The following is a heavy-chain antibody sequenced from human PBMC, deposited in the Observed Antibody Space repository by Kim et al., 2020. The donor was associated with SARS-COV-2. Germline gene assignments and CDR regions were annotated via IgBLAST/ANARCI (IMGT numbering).Heavy chain of an antibody. D-gene: IGHD1-26*01. V-gene: IGHV4-39*01. CDR3: ANIVGAKPVY. J-gene: IGHJ4*02. CDR1: DTSISSTSNY. Sequence: SETLSLTCTVSDTSISSTSNYWGWIRQPPGKGLEWIGSIYYSGSTYYNPSLKSRVTIFVDKSXNQFSLKLSSVTAADXXXYXXANIVGAKPVYWGQGTLVXVSS. CDR2: IYYSGST.